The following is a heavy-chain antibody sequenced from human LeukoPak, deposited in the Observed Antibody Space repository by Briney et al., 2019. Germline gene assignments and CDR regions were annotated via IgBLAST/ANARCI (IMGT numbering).Heavy chain of an antibody. V-gene: IGHV1-2*02. J-gene: IGHJ4*02. CDR1: GYTFTGYY. CDR3: ARDRSPVGITFGGVIVSFDY. D-gene: IGHD3-16*02. Sequence: GASVKVSCKASGYTFTGYYMHWVRQAPGQGLEWMGWINPNSGGTNYAQKFQGRVTMTRDTSISTAYMELSRLRSDDTAVYYCARDRSPVGITFGGVIVSFDYWGQGTLVTVSS. CDR2: INPNSGGT.